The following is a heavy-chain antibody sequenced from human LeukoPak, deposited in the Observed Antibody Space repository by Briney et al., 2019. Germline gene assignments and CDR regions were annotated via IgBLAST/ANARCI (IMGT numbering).Heavy chain of an antibody. D-gene: IGHD6-19*01. CDR1: GGSISSYY. J-gene: IGHJ1*01. V-gene: IGHV4-59*01. CDR2: IYYSGST. CDR3: ARGAVASSFPEYFQH. Sequence: PSETLSLTCTVSGGSISSYYWSWIRQPPGKGLEWIGYIYYSGSTNYNPSLKSRVTISVDTSKDQFSLKLSSVTAADTAVYYCARGAVASSFPEYFQHWGQGTLVTVSS.